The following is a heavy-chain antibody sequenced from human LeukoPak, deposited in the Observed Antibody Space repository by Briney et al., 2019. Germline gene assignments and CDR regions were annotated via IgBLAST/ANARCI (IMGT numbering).Heavy chain of an antibody. CDR3: ARDQEGFDY. Sequence: ASVKVSCKVSGYTLTELSMHWVRQAPGKGLEWMGGFDPEDGETIYAQKFQGRVTVTRDTSTSTVHMELSGLRSEDTAVYYCARDQEGFDYWGQGTLVTVSS. CDR2: FDPEDGET. J-gene: IGHJ4*02. V-gene: IGHV1-24*01. CDR1: GYTLTELS.